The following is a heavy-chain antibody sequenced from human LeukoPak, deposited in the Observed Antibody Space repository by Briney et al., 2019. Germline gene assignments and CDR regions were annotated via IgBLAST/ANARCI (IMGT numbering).Heavy chain of an antibody. J-gene: IGHJ3*02. CDR2: IYTSGST. D-gene: IGHD3-16*02. Sequence: SETLSLTCTVSGGSISSYYWSWIRQPAGKGLEWIGRIYTSGSTNYNPSLKSRVTMSVDMSKNQFSLKLSSVTAADTAVYYCARDHYDYVWGSYRYNPSSAFDIWGQGTMVTVSS. V-gene: IGHV4-4*07. CDR1: GGSISSYY. CDR3: ARDHYDYVWGSYRYNPSSAFDI.